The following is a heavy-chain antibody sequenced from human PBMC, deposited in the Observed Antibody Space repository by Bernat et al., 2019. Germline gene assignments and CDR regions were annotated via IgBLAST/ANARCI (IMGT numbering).Heavy chain of an antibody. CDR1: GSSVTSSGYY. V-gene: IGHV4-39*01. Sequence: QLQESGSGLVKPSEILSLTCSVSGSSVTSSGYYWAWIRQPPGKGLEWIGTIYDDGTTNQSPSLKSRVAISQDSSNNQFPLKLTSVTAADTAMYYCESRTDNGVDRVFDYWGQGILVTVSS. J-gene: IGHJ4*02. CDR2: IYDDGTT. D-gene: IGHD2-8*01. CDR3: ESRTDNGVDRVFDY.